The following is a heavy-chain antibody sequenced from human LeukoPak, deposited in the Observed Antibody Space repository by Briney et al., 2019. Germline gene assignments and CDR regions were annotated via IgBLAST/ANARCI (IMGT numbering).Heavy chain of an antibody. J-gene: IGHJ4*02. V-gene: IGHV3-21*01. CDR1: GFTFKSYS. D-gene: IGHD3-3*01. Sequence: PGRSLRLSCTASGFTFKSYSMNWVRQAPGKGLEWVSSISSSSGNKYYADSVKGRITISRDNAKNSLYLQMNSLRAEDTAVYYCARNYDFWSRGYFANWGQGTLVTVSS. CDR2: ISSSSGNK. CDR3: ARNYDFWSRGYFAN.